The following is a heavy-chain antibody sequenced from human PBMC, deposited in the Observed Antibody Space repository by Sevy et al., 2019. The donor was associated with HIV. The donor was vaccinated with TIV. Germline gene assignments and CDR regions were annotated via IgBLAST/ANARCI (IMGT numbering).Heavy chain of an antibody. CDR3: ARGHPGIAVTVPNWFDP. CDR1: GFTFNSYS. V-gene: IGHV3-21*01. CDR2: ISGSRTYI. J-gene: IGHJ5*02. Sequence: GGSLRLSCATSGFTFNSYSMNWVRQAPGKGLEWVSSISGSRTYIYYADYVKGRFTISRDNAKNSLHLQMNNLRAEDTAVYYCARGHPGIAVTVPNWFDPWGQGTLVTVSS. D-gene: IGHD6-19*01.